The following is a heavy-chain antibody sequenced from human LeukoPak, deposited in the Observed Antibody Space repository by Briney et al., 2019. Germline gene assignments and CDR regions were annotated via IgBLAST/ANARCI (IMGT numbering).Heavy chain of an antibody. J-gene: IGHJ4*02. V-gene: IGHV3-7*01. CDR3: SSQPAVVDLDL. Sequence: GGSLRLSCAASGFTFSSYWMSWVRQAPGKGLEWVANIKQDGSGKTYVDSVQGRFTISRDNAKNSLYLQMNSLRVEDTAVYYCSSQPAVVDLDLWGQGTLVTVSS. D-gene: IGHD5-18*01. CDR1: GFTFSSYW. CDR2: IKQDGSGK.